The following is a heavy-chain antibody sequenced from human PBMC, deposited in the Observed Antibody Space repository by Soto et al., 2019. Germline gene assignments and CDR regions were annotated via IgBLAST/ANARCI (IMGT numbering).Heavy chain of an antibody. V-gene: IGHV4-4*02. CDR3: AGDAPTIAAAGRGLYNWFDP. CDR2: IYHSGST. J-gene: IGHJ5*02. CDR1: GGSISSSNW. Sequence: ETLSVSCAVAGGSISSSNWWSWLRQPPVKRLEWIGEIYHSGSTNYNPSLKSRVTISVDKSKNQFSLKLSSVTAADTAVYYCAGDAPTIAAAGRGLYNWFDPWGQGTLVTVSS. D-gene: IGHD6-13*01.